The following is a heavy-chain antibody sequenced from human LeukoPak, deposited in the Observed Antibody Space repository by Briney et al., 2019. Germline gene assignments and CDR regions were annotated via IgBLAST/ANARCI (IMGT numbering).Heavy chain of an antibody. Sequence: GGSLRLSCAASGFIFSAYWVTRVRQAPGKGLEWVAVIWYDGSNKYYADSVKGRFTISRDNSENTLYLQMNSLRAEDTAVYYCARGRGGSYGGNSGHFDYWGQGTLVTVSS. D-gene: IGHD4-23*01. J-gene: IGHJ4*02. CDR1: GFIFSAYW. V-gene: IGHV3-33*08. CDR2: IWYDGSNK. CDR3: ARGRGGSYGGNSGHFDY.